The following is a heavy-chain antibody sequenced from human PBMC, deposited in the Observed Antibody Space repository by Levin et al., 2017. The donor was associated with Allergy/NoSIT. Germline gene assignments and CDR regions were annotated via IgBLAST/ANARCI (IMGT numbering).Heavy chain of an antibody. CDR2: IRYSGST. Sequence: SETLSLTCTVSGGSISSYYWGWIRQPPGKALELIGYIRYSGSTEYDPSLQSRITVSIDTSKNQFSLRLNSVTAADTAVYYCARDFCGGGICHGPFFDIWGQGTLVTVSS. V-gene: IGHV4-59*01. D-gene: IGHD2-15*01. J-gene: IGHJ3*02. CDR1: GGSISSYY. CDR3: ARDFCGGGICHGPFFDI.